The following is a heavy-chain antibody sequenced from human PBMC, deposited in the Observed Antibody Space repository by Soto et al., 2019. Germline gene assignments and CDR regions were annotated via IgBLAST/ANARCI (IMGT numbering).Heavy chain of an antibody. Sequence: GGSLRLSCAASGFTFSSYSMNWVRQAPGKGLEWVSYISSSSSTIYYADSVKGRFTISRDNAKNSLYLQMNSLRAEDTAVYYCASLPADPDYWGQGTLVTVSS. J-gene: IGHJ4*02. CDR1: GFTFSSYS. V-gene: IGHV3-48*01. CDR3: ASLPADPDY. D-gene: IGHD2-2*01. CDR2: ISSSSSTI.